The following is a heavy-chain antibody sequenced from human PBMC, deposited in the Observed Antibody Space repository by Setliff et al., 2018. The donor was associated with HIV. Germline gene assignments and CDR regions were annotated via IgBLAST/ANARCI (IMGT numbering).Heavy chain of an antibody. CDR2: IGADNGNT. V-gene: IGHV1-18*01. D-gene: IGHD3-10*01. Sequence: ASVKVSCKASGYTFTSYGITWVRQAPGQGLEWMGWIGADNGNTNYAQKFQGRVTMTTDTSTSTVYMELRSLISDDTAVYYCAREGLWFGDRGYFMDVWGKGTAVTVSS. J-gene: IGHJ6*03. CDR3: AREGLWFGDRGYFMDV. CDR1: GYTFTSYG.